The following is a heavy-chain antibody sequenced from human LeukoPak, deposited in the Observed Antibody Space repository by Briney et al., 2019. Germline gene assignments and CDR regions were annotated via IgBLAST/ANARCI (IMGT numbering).Heavy chain of an antibody. V-gene: IGHV3-23*01. CDR3: AKVTWESRPPDCNS. J-gene: IGHJ4*02. CDR1: GFTFSSYA. Sequence: GGSLRLSCAASGFTFSSYAMSWVRQAPGKGLEWVSAIRGSGDTALYADSVKGRFTISRDNFKNIVYLEMNSLRAEDTATYYCAKVTWESRPPDCNSWGPGTLVTVSS. CDR2: IRGSGDTA. D-gene: IGHD6-6*01.